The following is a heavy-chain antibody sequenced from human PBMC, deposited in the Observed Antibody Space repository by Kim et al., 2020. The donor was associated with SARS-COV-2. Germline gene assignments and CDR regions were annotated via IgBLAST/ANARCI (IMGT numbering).Heavy chain of an antibody. CDR2: INTSGGST. V-gene: IGHV1-46*01. CDR3: ARDRTYYYDSSASTHDAFDI. Sequence: ASVKVSCKASGYTFTSYYMHWVRQAPGQGLEWMGIINTSGGSTSYAQKFQGRVTMTRDTSTSTVYMELSSLRSEDTAVYYCARDRTYYYDSSASTHDAFDIWGQGTMVTVSS. J-gene: IGHJ3*02. CDR1: GYTFTSYY. D-gene: IGHD3-22*01.